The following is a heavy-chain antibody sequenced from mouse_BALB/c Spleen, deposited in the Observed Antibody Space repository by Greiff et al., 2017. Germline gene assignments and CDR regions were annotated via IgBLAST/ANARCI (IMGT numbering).Heavy chain of an antibody. D-gene: IGHD2-3*01. CDR2: ISSGGST. V-gene: IGHV5-6-5*01. J-gene: IGHJ3*01. Sequence: DVMLVESGGGLVKPGGSLKLSCAASGFTFSSYAMSWVRQTPEKRLEWVASISSGGSTYYPDSVKGRFTISRDNARNILYLQMSSLRSEDTAMYYCARAYDGYFDWFAYWGQGTLVTVSA. CDR3: ARAYDGYFDWFAY. CDR1: GFTFSSYA.